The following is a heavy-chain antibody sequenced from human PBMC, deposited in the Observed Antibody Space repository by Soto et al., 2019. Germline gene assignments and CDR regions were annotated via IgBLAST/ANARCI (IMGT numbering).Heavy chain of an antibody. Sequence: ASVKVSCKASGYTFTSYGISWVRQAPGQGLEWMGWISAYNGNTNYAQKLQGRVTMTTDTSTSTAYMELRSLRSDDTAVYYCARDVDIVVVPAAIGHGVSCYYGMDVWGQGTPVTVYS. CDR1: GYTFTSYG. D-gene: IGHD2-2*02. V-gene: IGHV1-18*01. CDR3: ARDVDIVVVPAAIGHGVSCYYGMDV. J-gene: IGHJ6*02. CDR2: ISAYNGNT.